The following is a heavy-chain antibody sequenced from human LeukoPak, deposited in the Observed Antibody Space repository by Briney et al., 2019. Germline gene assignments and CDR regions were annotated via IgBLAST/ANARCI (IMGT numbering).Heavy chain of an antibody. J-gene: IGHJ6*02. CDR2: INPNSGGT. Sequence: ASVKVSCKASGYTFTGYYMHWVRQAPGQGLEWMGWINPNSGGTNYAQKFQGRVTMTRDTSISTAYMELSRLRSDDTAVYYCARRGDIVVVVASNYGMDVWGQGTTVTVSS. D-gene: IGHD2-15*01. CDR3: ARRGDIVVVVASNYGMDV. V-gene: IGHV1-2*02. CDR1: GYTFTGYY.